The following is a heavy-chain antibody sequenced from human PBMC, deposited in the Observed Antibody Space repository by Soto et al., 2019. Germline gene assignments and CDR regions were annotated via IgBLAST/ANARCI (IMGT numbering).Heavy chain of an antibody. Sequence: QVQLVESGGGVVQPGRSLRLSCAASGFTFSSYGMHWVRQAPGKGLEWVAVISYDGSNKYYADSVKGRFTISRDNSKNTLYLQMNSLRAEDTAVYHCAKALASSGHYYYYGMDVWGQGTTVTVSS. CDR2: ISYDGSNK. CDR3: AKALASSGHYYYYGMDV. D-gene: IGHD3-22*01. CDR1: GFTFSSYG. J-gene: IGHJ6*02. V-gene: IGHV3-30*18.